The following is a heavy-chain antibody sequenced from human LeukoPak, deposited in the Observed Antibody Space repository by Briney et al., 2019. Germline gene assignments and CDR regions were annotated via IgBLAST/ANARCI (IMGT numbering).Heavy chain of an antibody. CDR1: GFTFSSYS. D-gene: IGHD5-18*01. CDR3: ARVGRWIQLWAFDY. Sequence: GGSLRLSCAASGFTFSSYSMNWVRQAPGKGLEWVSSISSSSSYIYYADSVKGRSTISRDNAKNSLYLQMNSLRAEDTAVYYCARVGRWIQLWAFDYWGQGTLVTVSS. CDR2: ISSSSSYI. V-gene: IGHV3-21*01. J-gene: IGHJ4*02.